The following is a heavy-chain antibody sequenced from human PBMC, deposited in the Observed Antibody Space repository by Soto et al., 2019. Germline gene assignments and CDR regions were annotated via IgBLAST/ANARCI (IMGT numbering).Heavy chain of an antibody. D-gene: IGHD6-19*01. CDR1: GFTFSSYG. J-gene: IGHJ4*02. CDR2: IWYYLSNK. V-gene: IGHV3-33*01. Sequence: GGSLRLSCAASGFTFSSYGMHWVLHAPGNWLDCFAVIWYYLSNKYYSDSVKGLFTISIDNSNNTLYLQMNSLRADDTAVYYCARDKGAGAENFDYWGQGTLVTVSS. CDR3: ARDKGAGAENFDY.